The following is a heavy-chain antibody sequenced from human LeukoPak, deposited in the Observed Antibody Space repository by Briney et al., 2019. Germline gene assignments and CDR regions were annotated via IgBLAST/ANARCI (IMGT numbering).Heavy chain of an antibody. CDR2: IDPSGSFT. D-gene: IGHD3-10*01. J-gene: IGHJ4*02. CDR1: GFTFSSNW. CDR3: ARDMVRGVINY. V-gene: IGHV3-74*01. Sequence: GGSLRLSCAASGFTFSSNWMHWVRQVPGKGLVWVSLIDPSGSFTTYADSVKGRFTISRDNAKNTLYLQMNSLRAEDTAMYYCARDMVRGVINYWGQGTLVTVSS.